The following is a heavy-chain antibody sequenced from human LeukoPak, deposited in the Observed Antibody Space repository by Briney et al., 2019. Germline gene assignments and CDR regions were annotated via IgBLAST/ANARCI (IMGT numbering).Heavy chain of an antibody. CDR2: ISGSGGST. CDR3: AKDHSHWSSPYFDY. CDR1: RFTFSNFA. J-gene: IGHJ4*02. D-gene: IGHD3-3*01. V-gene: IGHV3-23*01. Sequence: GGSLRLSCAASRFTFSNFALIWVRQAPGKGLEWVSAISGSGGSTYYADSVKGRFTISRDNSKNTLYLQMNSLRAEDTAVYYCAKDHSHWSSPYFDYWGQGTLVTVSS.